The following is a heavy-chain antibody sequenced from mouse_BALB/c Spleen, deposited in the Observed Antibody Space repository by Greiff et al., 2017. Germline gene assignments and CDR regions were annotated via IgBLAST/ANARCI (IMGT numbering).Heavy chain of an antibody. CDR3: ASYGNYEAWFAY. D-gene: IGHD2-1*01. V-gene: IGHV2-4-1*01. Sequence: QVQLKESGPGLVQPSQSLSITCTVSGFSLTSYGVHWVRQSPGKGLEWLGVIWSGGSTDYNAAFISRLSISKDNSKSQVFFKMNSLQADDTAIYYCASYGNYEAWFAYWGQGTLVTVSA. CDR2: IWSGGST. J-gene: IGHJ3*01. CDR1: GFSLTSYG.